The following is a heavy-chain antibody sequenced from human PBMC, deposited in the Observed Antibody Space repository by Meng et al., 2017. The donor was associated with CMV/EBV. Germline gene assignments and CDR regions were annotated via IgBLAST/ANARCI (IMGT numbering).Heavy chain of an antibody. J-gene: IGHJ4*02. CDR2: IKSKTDGGTT. CDR1: GFTFSNAW. CDR3: TTDSIVGATVFDY. D-gene: IGHD1-26*01. Sequence: GESLKISCAASGFTFSNAWMSWVRQAPGKGLEWVGRIKSKTDGGTTDYAAPVKGRFTISRDDSKNTLYLQMNSLKTEDTAVYHCTTDSIVGATVFDYWGQGTLVTVSS. V-gene: IGHV3-15*01.